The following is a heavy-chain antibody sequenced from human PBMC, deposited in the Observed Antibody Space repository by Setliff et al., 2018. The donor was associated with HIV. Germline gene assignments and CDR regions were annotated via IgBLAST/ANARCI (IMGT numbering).Heavy chain of an antibody. CDR3: ARDGDFWSGYLDY. V-gene: IGHV4-39*07. J-gene: IGHJ4*02. CDR2: IYYSGST. D-gene: IGHD3-3*01. CDR1: GGSISSSNYY. Sequence: TLSLTCTVSGGSISSSNYYWGWIRQPPGKGLEWIGSIYYSGSTYYNPSLKSRVTISVDTSKNHFSLKLSSVTAEDTAVYYCARDGDFWSGYLDYWGQGTLVTVSS.